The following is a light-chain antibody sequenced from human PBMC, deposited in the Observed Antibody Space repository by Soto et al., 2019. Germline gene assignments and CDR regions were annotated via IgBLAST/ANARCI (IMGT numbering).Light chain of an antibody. CDR2: GAS. CDR3: QHYNNLWG. J-gene: IGKJ4*01. V-gene: IGKV3-15*01. CDR1: QSVRSN. Sequence: EIVMTQSPATLSVSPGERVTLSCRASQSVRSNLAWYQQKPGQVPRVLIYGASTRAIGIPDRFSGSGSGTEFTLTISSLQSEDLAVYYCQHYNNLWGFGGGTKVEIK.